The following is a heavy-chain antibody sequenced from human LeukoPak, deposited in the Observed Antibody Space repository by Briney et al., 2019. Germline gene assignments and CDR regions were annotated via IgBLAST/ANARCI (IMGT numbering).Heavy chain of an antibody. V-gene: IGHV4-59*08. Sequence: SETLSLTCNVSDGSISSYYWTWIRQPPGKGLEWIGYIYYRGSTNYNPSLKSRVTIPVDTSNSQFSLNLSSVTATDTAVYYCAGMSSGYYYGMDVWGQGTTVTVSS. J-gene: IGHJ6*02. CDR3: AGMSSGYYYGMDV. CDR1: DGSISSYY. D-gene: IGHD3-22*01. CDR2: IYYRGST.